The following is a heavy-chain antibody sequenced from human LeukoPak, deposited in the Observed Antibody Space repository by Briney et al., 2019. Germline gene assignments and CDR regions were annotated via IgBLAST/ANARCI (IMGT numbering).Heavy chain of an antibody. CDR1: GYTFTSYG. Sequence: GASVKVSCKASGYTFTSYGISWVRQAPGQGLEWMGWISAYNGNTNYAQKLQGRVTMTTDTSTSTAYMELRSLRSVDTAVYYCARDLEEYCTNGVCYYFDYWGQGTLVTVSS. CDR3: ARDLEEYCTNGVCYYFDY. D-gene: IGHD2-8*01. CDR2: ISAYNGNT. J-gene: IGHJ4*02. V-gene: IGHV1-18*01.